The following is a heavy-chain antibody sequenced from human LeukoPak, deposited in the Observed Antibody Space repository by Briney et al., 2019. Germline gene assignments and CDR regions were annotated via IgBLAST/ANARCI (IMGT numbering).Heavy chain of an antibody. J-gene: IGHJ4*02. Sequence: PSETLSLTCAVYGGSFSGYYWSWIRQPPGKGLEWIGYIYYSGSTNYNPSLKSRVTISVDTSKNQFSLKLSSVTAADTAVYYCARDVRLYSGYDDDYWGQGTLVTVSS. V-gene: IGHV4-59*01. CDR3: ARDVRLYSGYDDDY. CDR1: GGSFSGYY. D-gene: IGHD5-12*01. CDR2: IYYSGST.